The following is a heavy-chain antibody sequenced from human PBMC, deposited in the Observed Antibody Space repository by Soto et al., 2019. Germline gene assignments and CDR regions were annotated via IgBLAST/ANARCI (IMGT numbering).Heavy chain of an antibody. CDR1: GGSIRSGDYY. J-gene: IGHJ5*02. CDR3: ARGISYDFWSGYYSGSGFDP. V-gene: IGHV4-30-4*01. CDR2: IYYSGST. D-gene: IGHD3-3*01. Sequence: SETLSLTCTVSGGSIRSGDYYWCWIRQPPGKGLEWIGYIYYSGSTYYNPSLKSRVTISVDTSKNQFSLKLSSVTAADTAVYYCARGISYDFWSGYYSGSGFDPWGQGTLVTVSS.